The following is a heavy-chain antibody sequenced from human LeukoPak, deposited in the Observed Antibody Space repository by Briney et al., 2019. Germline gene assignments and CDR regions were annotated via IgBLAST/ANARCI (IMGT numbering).Heavy chain of an antibody. V-gene: IGHV1-69*05. D-gene: IGHD6-6*01. Sequence: GASVKLSCKASGGTFSSYAISWARQAPGQGLEWMGGIIPIFGTANYAQKFQGRVTITTDESTSTAYMELSSLRSEDTAVYYCARGAAARLQANYYYYYYMDVWGKGTTVTVSS. J-gene: IGHJ6*03. CDR2: IIPIFGTA. CDR1: GGTFSSYA. CDR3: ARGAAARLQANYYYYYYMDV.